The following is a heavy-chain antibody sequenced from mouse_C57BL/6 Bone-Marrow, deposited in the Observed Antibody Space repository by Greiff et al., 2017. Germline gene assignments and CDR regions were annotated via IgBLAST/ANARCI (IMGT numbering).Heavy chain of an antibody. Sequence: QVQLQQPGAELLKPGASVKLSCKASGYTFTSYWMHWVKQRPGQGLEWIGMIHPNSGSTNYNEKFKSKATLTVDKSSSTAYMQLSSLTSEDSAVYYCARSANWDWYFDVWGTGTTVTVSS. CDR2: IHPNSGST. V-gene: IGHV1-64*01. CDR1: GYTFTSYW. CDR3: ARSANWDWYFDV. D-gene: IGHD4-1*01. J-gene: IGHJ1*03.